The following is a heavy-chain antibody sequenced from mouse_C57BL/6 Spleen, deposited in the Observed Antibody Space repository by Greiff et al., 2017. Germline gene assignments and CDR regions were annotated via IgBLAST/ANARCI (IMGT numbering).Heavy chain of an antibody. CDR1: GFTFSDYG. CDR3: ARTSYYSNYEFAY. V-gene: IGHV5-17*01. CDR2: ISSGSSTI. D-gene: IGHD2-5*01. Sequence: EVKVVESGGGLVKPGGSLKLSCAASGFTFSDYGMHWVRQAPEKGLEWVAYISSGSSTIYYADTVKGRFTISRDNAKNTLFLQMTSLRSEDTAMYYCARTSYYSNYEFAYWGQGTLVTVSA. J-gene: IGHJ3*01.